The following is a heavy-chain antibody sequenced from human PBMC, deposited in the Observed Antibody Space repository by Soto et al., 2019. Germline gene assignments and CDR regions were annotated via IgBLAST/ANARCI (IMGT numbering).Heavy chain of an antibody. J-gene: IGHJ4*02. V-gene: IGHV3-43*01. CDR2: ISWDGRST. Sequence: GGSLRLSXAASGFTFDDYSMHWVRQAPGKGLEWVPLISWDGRSTYYADSVEGRFTISRDNSKNSLYLQMNSLTTEDTAFYYCGKDGAVSDYTYLDYWGQGALVTVSS. CDR1: GFTFDDYS. CDR3: GKDGAVSDYTYLDY. D-gene: IGHD4-17*01.